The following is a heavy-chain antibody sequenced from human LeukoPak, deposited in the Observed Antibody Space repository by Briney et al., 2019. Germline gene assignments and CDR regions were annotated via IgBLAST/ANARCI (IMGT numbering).Heavy chain of an antibody. CDR2: INPSGGST. CDR1: GYTFTSYY. CDR3: ARVLPRIAAAGSYYYMDV. Sequence: GASVKVSCKASGYTFTSYYMHWVRQAPGQGLEWMGIINPSGGSTSYAQKFQGRVTMTRDTSISTAYMELSRLRSDDTAVYYCARVLPRIAAAGSYYYMDVWGKGTTVTVSS. D-gene: IGHD6-13*01. V-gene: IGHV1-46*01. J-gene: IGHJ6*03.